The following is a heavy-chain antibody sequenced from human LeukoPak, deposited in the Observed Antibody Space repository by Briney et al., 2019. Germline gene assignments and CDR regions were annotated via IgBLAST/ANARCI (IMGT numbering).Heavy chain of an antibody. Sequence: PGGSLRLSCAASGFTFSSYAMSWVRQAPGKGLVWVSRINSDGSSTSYADSVKGRFTISRDNAKNTLYLQMNSLRAEDTAVYYCAREFPRFYYFDYWGQGTLVTVSS. CDR2: INSDGSST. D-gene: IGHD2-21*01. CDR1: GFTFSSYA. V-gene: IGHV3-74*01. J-gene: IGHJ4*02. CDR3: AREFPRFYYFDY.